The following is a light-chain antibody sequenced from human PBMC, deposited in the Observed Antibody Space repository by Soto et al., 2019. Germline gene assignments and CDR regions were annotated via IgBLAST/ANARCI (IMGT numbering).Light chain of an antibody. Sequence: DIQVTQSPPTLSASVGDRVTITCRASQTISTWMAWYQQKPGKAPKLLVYDASTLQSGVASRFSGSGSGTEFTLTISSLQPDDFATYYCQQYNSYPETFGQGTKVDIK. V-gene: IGKV1-5*01. CDR2: DAS. J-gene: IGKJ1*01. CDR3: QQYNSYPET. CDR1: QTISTW.